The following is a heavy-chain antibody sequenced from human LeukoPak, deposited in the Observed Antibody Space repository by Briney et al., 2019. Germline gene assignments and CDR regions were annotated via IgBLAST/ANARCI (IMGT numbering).Heavy chain of an antibody. CDR2: INSDGRTT. CDR1: GFIFSSFW. V-gene: IGHV3-74*01. D-gene: IGHD3-22*01. J-gene: IGHJ3*02. CDR3: ARNSAGPHYYDSSGYRGNAFDI. Sequence: GGSLRPSCAASGFIFSSFWMHWVRQVPGKGLVWVSHINSDGRTTDYADSVRGRFTISRDNAKNTLYLQMNSLRAEDTAVYYCARNSAGPHYYDSSGYRGNAFDIWGQGTMVTVSS.